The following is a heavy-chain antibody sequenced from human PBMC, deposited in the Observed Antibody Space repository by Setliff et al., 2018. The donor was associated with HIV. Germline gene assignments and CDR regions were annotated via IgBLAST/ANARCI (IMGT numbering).Heavy chain of an antibody. CDR2: ISSSGTTI. D-gene: IGHD2-15*01. Sequence: PGGSLRLSCTASGFTFSYYYMSWIRQSPGKGLEWISYISSSGTTIYYADSVKGRFTISRDNAKNSLYLEMNSLRAEETAVYYCARDLRSSHGSPNYFDYWGRGALVTVSS. CDR3: ARDLRSSHGSPNYFDY. CDR1: GFTFSYYY. V-gene: IGHV3-11*04. J-gene: IGHJ4*02.